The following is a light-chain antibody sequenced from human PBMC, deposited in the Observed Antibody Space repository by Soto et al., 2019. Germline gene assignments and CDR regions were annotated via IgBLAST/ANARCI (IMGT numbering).Light chain of an antibody. CDR1: QGISSA. CDR3: QQRNTCPHT. Sequence: IQLTQSPSSLSSSVGDRVTITCRASQGISSAVAWYQQKPGQAPKLLIYDASSWETGVPSRFSGSGSGTDFTFTISSLQPEDIAIYYCQQRNTCPHTFGQGTKVEI. V-gene: IGKV1-13*02. CDR2: DAS. J-gene: IGKJ2*01.